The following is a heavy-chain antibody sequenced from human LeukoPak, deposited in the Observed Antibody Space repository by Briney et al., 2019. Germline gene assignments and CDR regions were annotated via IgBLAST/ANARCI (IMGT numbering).Heavy chain of an antibody. CDR1: GFTFTSYG. Sequence: GGSLRLSCAASGFTFTSYGMHWVRRAPGKGLEWVAVIWYDGSNKYYADSVKGRFTISRDNSKNTLYLQMNSLRAEDTAVYYCARGADSSGYYSIFYFDYWGQGTLVTVSS. V-gene: IGHV3-33*01. CDR2: IWYDGSNK. CDR3: ARGADSSGYYSIFYFDY. J-gene: IGHJ4*02. D-gene: IGHD3-22*01.